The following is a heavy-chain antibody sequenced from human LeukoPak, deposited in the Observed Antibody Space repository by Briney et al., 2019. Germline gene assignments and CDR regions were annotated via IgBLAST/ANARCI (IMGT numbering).Heavy chain of an antibody. CDR2: IKQDGSQK. CDR1: GFTFSSYW. V-gene: IGHV3-7*01. Sequence: GGSLRLSCEASGFTFSSYWMNWVRQAPGKGLEWVANIKQDGSQKYYVDSVKGRFTISRDNANNSLYLQMNSLRAEDTAVYYCTRRNFDYWGQGTLVTVPS. J-gene: IGHJ4*02. CDR3: TRRNFDY.